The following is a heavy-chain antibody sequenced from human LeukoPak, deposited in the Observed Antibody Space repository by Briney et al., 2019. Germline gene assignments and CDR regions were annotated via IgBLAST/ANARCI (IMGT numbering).Heavy chain of an antibody. J-gene: IGHJ6*02. CDR3: ARGELWFGELRSGYYYYGMDV. D-gene: IGHD3-10*01. CDR2: INSDGSST. CDR1: GFTFSSYW. V-gene: IGHV3-74*01. Sequence: GGSLRLSCAASGFTFSSYWIHWVRLPPRPGLVWVSRINSDGSSTTYADSVKGRFTISRDNAKNTLYLQMNSLRAEDTAVYYCARGELWFGELRSGYYYYGMDVWGQGTTVTVSS.